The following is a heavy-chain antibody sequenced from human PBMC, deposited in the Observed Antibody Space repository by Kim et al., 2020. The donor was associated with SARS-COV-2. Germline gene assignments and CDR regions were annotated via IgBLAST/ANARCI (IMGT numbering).Heavy chain of an antibody. CDR2: IVPVFGSA. CDR3: ARDSIAGAHRWFDP. CDR1: GGTFSSYG. D-gene: IGHD6-6*01. V-gene: IGHV1-69*13. Sequence: SVKVSCKASGGTFSSYGIIWVRQAPGQALEWMGGIVPVFGSANYAEKFQGRVTITADEDSNTAYMEVNSLRSEDTAMYYCARDSIAGAHRWFDPWGQGTLVTVTA. J-gene: IGHJ5*02.